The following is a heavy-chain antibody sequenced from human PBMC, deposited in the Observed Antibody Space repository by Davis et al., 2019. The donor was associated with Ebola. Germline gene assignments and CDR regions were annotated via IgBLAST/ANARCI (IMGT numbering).Heavy chain of an antibody. V-gene: IGHV4-59*01. CDR2: VSYDGNT. CDR3: ARVGSGSLFFYYGMDV. D-gene: IGHD6-19*01. Sequence: SETLSLTCTVSGVSISNYFWSWIRQAPGKGLEWIGFVSYDGNTDYNPSLKSRVTISLDKSKGQFSLRLNAVTAADTAVYYCARVGSGSLFFYYGMDVWGKGTTVTVSS. CDR1: GVSISNYF. J-gene: IGHJ6*04.